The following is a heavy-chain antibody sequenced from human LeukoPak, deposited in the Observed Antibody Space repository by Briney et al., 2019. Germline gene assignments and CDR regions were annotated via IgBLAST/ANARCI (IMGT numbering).Heavy chain of an antibody. CDR2: MYLSGTT. V-gene: IGHV4-4*02. CDR3: AKTTVTTYNWFDP. CDR1: GDSINSLDL. J-gene: IGHJ5*02. Sequence: PSGTLSLTCTVSGDSINSLDLWSWVRQPPGKGLEWIGEMYLSGTTHSNPSVKSRVTISIDKSKNQFFLNLSSVTAADTAVYYCAKTTVTTYNWFDPWGQGTLVTVS. D-gene: IGHD4-17*01.